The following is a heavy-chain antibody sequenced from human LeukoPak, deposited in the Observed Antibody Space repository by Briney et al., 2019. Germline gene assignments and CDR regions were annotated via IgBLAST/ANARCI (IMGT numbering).Heavy chain of an antibody. CDR1: DYTFSSYS. V-gene: IGHV1-18*01. Sequence: ASVKVSCKASDYTFSSYSFIWVRRAPGQGLEWLGWISAYNGNTNSAQKVQGRVTMTTDTSTSTAYMELRSLRSDDTAVYYCARVSRWELLIDCWGQGTLVTVSS. CDR3: ARVSRWELLIDC. CDR2: ISAYNGNT. J-gene: IGHJ4*02. D-gene: IGHD1-26*01.